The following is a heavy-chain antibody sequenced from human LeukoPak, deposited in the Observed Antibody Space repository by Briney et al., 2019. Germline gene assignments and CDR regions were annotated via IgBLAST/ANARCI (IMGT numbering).Heavy chain of an antibody. V-gene: IGHV3-53*01. Sequence: QTGGSLRLSCAASGFTVSSNYMSWVRQAPGKGLEWVSIIYSGGSTYYADSVKGRFTISRDNSKNTLFLQVNSLRAEDTAVYYCASALWGSSHWGQGTLVTVSS. CDR3: ASALWGSSH. CDR1: GFTVSSNY. J-gene: IGHJ4*02. CDR2: IYSGGST. D-gene: IGHD3-16*01.